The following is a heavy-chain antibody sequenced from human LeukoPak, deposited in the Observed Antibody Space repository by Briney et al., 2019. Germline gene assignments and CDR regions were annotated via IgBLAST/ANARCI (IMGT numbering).Heavy chain of an antibody. J-gene: IGHJ6*02. CDR3: AREGYSSSWFDYYYGMDV. D-gene: IGHD6-13*01. CDR1: GFTFSSYG. V-gene: IGHV3-33*01. CDR2: IWYDGSNK. Sequence: GGSLRLSCAASGFTFSSYGMHWVRQAPGKGLEWVAVIWYDGSNKYYADSVKGRFTISRDDSKNTLYLQMNSLRAKDTAVYYCAREGYSSSWFDYYYGMDVWGQGTTVTVSS.